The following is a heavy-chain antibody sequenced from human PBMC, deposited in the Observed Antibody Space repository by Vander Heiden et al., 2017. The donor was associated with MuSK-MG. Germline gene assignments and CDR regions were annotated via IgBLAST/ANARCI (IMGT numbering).Heavy chain of an antibody. V-gene: IGHV3-48*03. CDR2: IRSSGTVV. D-gene: IGHD4-4*01. CDR3: ARALSWTYSIPLDS. J-gene: IGHJ4*02. CDR1: GFSLIAYE. Sequence: EVQLVESGGGLVQPGGSLRLPCAASGFSLIAYEMHWVRQAPGKGPEWVSYIRSSGTVVYYADSVKGRFTTSRDNTKNSLYLQMNSLRDEDTAVYYCARALSWTYSIPLDSWGQGTLVTVSS.